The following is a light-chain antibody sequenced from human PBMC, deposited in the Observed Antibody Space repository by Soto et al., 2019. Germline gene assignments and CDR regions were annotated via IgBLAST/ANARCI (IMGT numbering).Light chain of an antibody. J-gene: IGKJ4*01. V-gene: IGKV1-33*01. Sequence: DIQMTQSPSSLSASVGDRDTITCQASQDISNYLNWYQQKPGKAPKLLIYDASNLETGVPSRFSGSGSGTDFTFTISSLQPEDIATYYCQQYDNLPRTFGGGTKVDSK. CDR3: QQYDNLPRT. CDR1: QDISNY. CDR2: DAS.